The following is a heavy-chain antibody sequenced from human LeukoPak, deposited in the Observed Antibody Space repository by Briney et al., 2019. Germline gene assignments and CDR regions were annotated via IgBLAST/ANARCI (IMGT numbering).Heavy chain of an antibody. CDR1: GGSISSGGYS. D-gene: IGHD3-9*01. CDR3: ARGVRYYDILTGFGNV. V-gene: IGHV4-30-2*01. Sequence: SETLSLTRAVSGGSISSGGYSWNWIRQPPGKGLEWIGYIYHSGSTYYNPSLKSRVTISVDRSKNQFSLKLNSVTAADTAVYYCARGVRYYDILTGFGNVWGQGTTVTVSS. J-gene: IGHJ6*02. CDR2: IYHSGST.